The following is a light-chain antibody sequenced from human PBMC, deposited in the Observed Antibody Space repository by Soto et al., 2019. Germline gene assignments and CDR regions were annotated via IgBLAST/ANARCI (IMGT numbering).Light chain of an antibody. J-gene: IGKJ3*01. Sequence: DIVMTQSPDSLAVSLGERATINCKSSQSVLYNSNNKNYLAWYQQKPGQPPKLLISWASTRESGVPDRFSGSGSGTDFTLTISSLQAEDMAVYYCQQYYSTPLAFGPGTKVDIK. CDR1: QSVLYNSNNKNY. V-gene: IGKV4-1*01. CDR2: WAS. CDR3: QQYYSTPLA.